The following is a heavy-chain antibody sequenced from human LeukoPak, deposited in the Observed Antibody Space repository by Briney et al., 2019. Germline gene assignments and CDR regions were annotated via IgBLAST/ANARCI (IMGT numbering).Heavy chain of an antibody. J-gene: IGHJ4*02. CDR3: ARRITIFGVGRFDY. Sequence: SETLSLTCTVSGGSVSSGSYYWSWIRQPPGKGLEWIGYIYYSGSTNYNPSLKSRVTISVDTSKNQFSLKLSSVTAADTAVYYCARRITIFGVGRFDYWGQGTLVTVSS. CDR2: IYYSGST. D-gene: IGHD3-3*01. CDR1: GGSVSSGSYY. V-gene: IGHV4-61*01.